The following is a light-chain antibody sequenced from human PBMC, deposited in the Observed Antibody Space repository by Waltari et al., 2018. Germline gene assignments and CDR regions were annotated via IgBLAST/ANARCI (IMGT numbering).Light chain of an antibody. CDR2: EVN. CDR1: SREVGGYNF. V-gene: IGLV2-8*01. Sequence: QSALTQPPSASGSPGQSVTISCTGTSREVGGYNFVSGYQQHPGKAPRLMIYEVNKRPSGVPDRFSGSKSGNTASLTVSGLQPEDDADYYCTSYAGNSNTYVFGTGTKVTVL. J-gene: IGLJ1*01. CDR3: TSYAGNSNTYV.